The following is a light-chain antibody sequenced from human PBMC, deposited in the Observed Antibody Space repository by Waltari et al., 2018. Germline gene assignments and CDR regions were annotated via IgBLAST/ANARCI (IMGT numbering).Light chain of an antibody. CDR1: QTVLYSSNNKNY. J-gene: IGKJ4*01. CDR3: QQYYSTPLT. V-gene: IGKV4-1*01. Sequence: DIVMTQSPDSLAVSLGDRATIPCKSSQTVLYSSNNKNYLAWYQQRPGQPPKLLIYWASTRESGVPDRFSGSGSGTDFTLTISSLQAEDVAVYYCQQYYSTPLTFGGGTKVEI. CDR2: WAS.